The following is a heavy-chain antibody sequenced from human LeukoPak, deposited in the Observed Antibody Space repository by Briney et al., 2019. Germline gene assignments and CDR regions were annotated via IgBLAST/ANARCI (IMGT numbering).Heavy chain of an antibody. Sequence: PGRSLRLSCAASGFTFDDYAMHWVRQAPGKGLEWVSGISWNSGSIGYADSVKGRFTISRDNAKNSLYLQMNSLRAEDTALYYCAKDMSDYVWGTQGSLDYWGQGTLVTVSS. CDR2: ISWNSGSI. CDR3: AKDMSDYVWGTQGSLDY. J-gene: IGHJ4*02. CDR1: GFTFDDYA. V-gene: IGHV3-9*01. D-gene: IGHD3-16*01.